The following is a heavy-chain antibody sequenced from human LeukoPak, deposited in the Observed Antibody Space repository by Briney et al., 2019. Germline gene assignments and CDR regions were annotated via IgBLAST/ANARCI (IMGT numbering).Heavy chain of an antibody. Sequence: AASVKVSCKASGGTFSSYGISWVRQAPGQGLEWMGGIIPIFGTANYAQKFQGRVTITADESTSTAYMELSSLRSEDTAVYYCARVLAATLDYWGQGTLVTVSS. D-gene: IGHD2-15*01. CDR1: GGTFSSYG. CDR3: ARVLAATLDY. V-gene: IGHV1-69*13. J-gene: IGHJ4*02. CDR2: IIPIFGTA.